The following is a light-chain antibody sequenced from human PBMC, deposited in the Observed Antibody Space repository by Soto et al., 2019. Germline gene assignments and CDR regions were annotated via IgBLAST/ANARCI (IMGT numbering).Light chain of an antibody. V-gene: IGKV1-39*01. Sequence: DIQMTQSPSSLSTSEGDRLTITCRASQSISSYLNWYQQKPGKAPKLLIYAASSLQSGVPSRFRGTGSGTHFTLTISSLQTEDFATYHCQQSYSTPFTFGGGTKVEIK. CDR3: QQSYSTPFT. J-gene: IGKJ4*01. CDR1: QSISSY. CDR2: AAS.